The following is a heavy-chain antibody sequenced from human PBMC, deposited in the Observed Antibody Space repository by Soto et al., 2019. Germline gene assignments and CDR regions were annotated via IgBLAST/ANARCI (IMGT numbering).Heavy chain of an antibody. Sequence: DVQLLESGGGLVQPGGSLRLSCAASGFTFRSYAMSWVRQAPGKGLEWVPGISGSGISTHYADSVKGRFTVSRDNSKNTLYLQLVGLRAADTAVYNCAREPVGPDWYFDRWGRGTLVTVSS. CDR3: AREPVGPDWYFDR. J-gene: IGHJ2*01. V-gene: IGHV3-23*01. CDR2: ISGSGIST. CDR1: GFTFRSYA.